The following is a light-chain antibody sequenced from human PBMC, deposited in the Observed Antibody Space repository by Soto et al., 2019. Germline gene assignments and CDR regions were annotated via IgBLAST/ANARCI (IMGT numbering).Light chain of an antibody. Sequence: EIVMTQSPATLSVSPGERATLSCRASQRVSSNLAWYQQKPGQAPRLLVYGPSTRATCVPARFNVSGSGAEFTLTISSLQSEDFAVYYCQQYNDWPRTFGQGTKVEIK. CDR2: GPS. V-gene: IGKV3-15*01. CDR3: QQYNDWPRT. CDR1: QRVSSN. J-gene: IGKJ1*01.